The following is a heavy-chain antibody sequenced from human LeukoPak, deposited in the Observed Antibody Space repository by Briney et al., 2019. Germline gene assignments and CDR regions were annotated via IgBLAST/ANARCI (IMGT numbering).Heavy chain of an antibody. CDR3: ARLRDSSGSLLFDY. J-gene: IGHJ4*02. CDR1: GGSISSYY. Sequence: PSETLSLTCTVSGGSISSYYWSWIRQPPGKGLEWIGYIYYSGSTYYNPSLKSRVTISVDTSKNQFSLKLSSVTAADTAVYYCARLRDSSGSLLFDYWGQGTLVTVSS. V-gene: IGHV4-30-4*01. D-gene: IGHD3-22*01. CDR2: IYYSGST.